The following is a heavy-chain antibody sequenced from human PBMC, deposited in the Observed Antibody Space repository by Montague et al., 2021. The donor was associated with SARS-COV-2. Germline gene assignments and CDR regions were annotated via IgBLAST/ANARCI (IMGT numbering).Heavy chain of an antibody. J-gene: IGHJ6*02. CDR2: MYYRSKWYN. CDR3: TSGREGNYNVMDV. Sequence: CAISGDSVSSNSATWNWVRQSPSRGLEWLGRMYYRSKWYNDYAVSVRGRVTINPDTSKNQFSLQLNSVTPEDTAIYYCTSGREGNYNVMDVWGQGTTVTVSS. D-gene: IGHD1-1*01. V-gene: IGHV6-1*01. CDR1: GDSVSSNSAT.